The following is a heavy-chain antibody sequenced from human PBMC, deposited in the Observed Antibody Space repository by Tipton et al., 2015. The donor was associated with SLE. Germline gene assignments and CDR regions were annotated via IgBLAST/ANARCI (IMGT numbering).Heavy chain of an antibody. V-gene: IGHV4-39*07. CDR1: GGSMTSSDYY. J-gene: IGHJ5*02. CDR3: AREMENYDSGQMNWFDP. D-gene: IGHD3-16*01. CDR2: IYYTGST. Sequence: TLSLTCTVSGGSMTSSDYYWGWIRQPPGKGLEWIGNIYYTGSTYYNPSLRSRVTISIDTSKKQFSLKLRSVTAADTAVYYCAREMENYDSGQMNWFDPWGPRTLVIVSS.